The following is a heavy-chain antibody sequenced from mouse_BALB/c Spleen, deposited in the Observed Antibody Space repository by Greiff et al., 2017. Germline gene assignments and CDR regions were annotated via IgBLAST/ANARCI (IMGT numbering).Heavy chain of an antibody. CDR3: AKLGPHWYFDV. D-gene: IGHD4-1*01. CDR1: GFTFSSYA. CDR2: ISSGGSYT. V-gene: IGHV5-9-4*01. J-gene: IGHJ1*01. Sequence: DVHLVESGGGLVKPGGSLKLSCAASGFTFSSYAMSWVRQSPEKRLEWVAEISSGGSYTYYPDTVTGRFTISRDNAKNTLYLEMSSLRSEDTAMYYCAKLGPHWYFDVWGAGTTVTVSS.